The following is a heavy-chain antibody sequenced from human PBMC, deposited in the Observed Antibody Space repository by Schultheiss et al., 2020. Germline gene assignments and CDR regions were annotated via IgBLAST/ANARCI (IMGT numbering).Heavy chain of an antibody. D-gene: IGHD2-15*01. Sequence: GGSLRLSCAASGFTFSSYGMHWVRQAPGKGLEWVAVISYDGSNKYYADSVKGRFTISRDNSKNTLYLQMNSLRAEDTAVYYCARRVASRVFDYWGQGTLVTVSS. V-gene: IGHV3-30*03. J-gene: IGHJ4*02. CDR1: GFTFSSYG. CDR3: ARRVASRVFDY. CDR2: ISYDGSNK.